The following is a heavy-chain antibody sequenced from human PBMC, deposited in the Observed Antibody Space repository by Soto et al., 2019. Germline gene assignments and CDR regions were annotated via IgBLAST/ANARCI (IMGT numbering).Heavy chain of an antibody. CDR3: ARRGYCSSTTMGCDHFDY. CDR1: GYSFSHYW. Sequence: PGESLKISCKGSGYSFSHYWIGWVRQMPGKGLEWMGIINPGDSDTRYSPSFQGRVTISADKSISTAYLQWSTLKASDTAMYYCARRGYCSSTTMGCDHFDYWGQGTLVTVSS. J-gene: IGHJ4*02. CDR2: INPGDSDT. D-gene: IGHD2-2*01. V-gene: IGHV5-51*01.